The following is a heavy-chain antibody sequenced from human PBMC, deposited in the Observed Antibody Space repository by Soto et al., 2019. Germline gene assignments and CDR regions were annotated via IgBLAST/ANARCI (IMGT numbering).Heavy chain of an antibody. CDR3: ARSQWPFDY. Sequence: PSETLSLTCTVSCGSISPYYWSWIRQSPGKGLEWIGYIYYSGSTNYNPSLKSRVTISVDTSKNQFSLKLSSVTAADTAVYYCARSQWPFDYWGQGTLVTVSS. CDR2: IYYSGST. CDR1: CGSISPYY. V-gene: IGHV4-59*08. J-gene: IGHJ4*02. D-gene: IGHD6-19*01.